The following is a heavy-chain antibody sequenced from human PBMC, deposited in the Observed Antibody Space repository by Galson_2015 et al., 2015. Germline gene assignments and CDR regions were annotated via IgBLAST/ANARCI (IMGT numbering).Heavy chain of an antibody. J-gene: IGHJ4*03. CDR1: GYTFTSYF. D-gene: IGHD6-19*01. Sequence: SVKVSCKASGYTFTSYFMHWVRQAPGQGLEWMGIINPSGGSTTNAQKFQGRATMTRDTSTSTVYMELSGLTSEDTAVYYCARGSGAVAGASFDYWGQGTTVTVSS. V-gene: IGHV1-46*01. CDR3: ARGSGAVAGASFDY. CDR2: INPSGGST.